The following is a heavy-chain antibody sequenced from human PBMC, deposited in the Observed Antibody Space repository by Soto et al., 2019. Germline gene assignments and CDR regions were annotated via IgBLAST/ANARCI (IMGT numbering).Heavy chain of an antibody. D-gene: IGHD6-6*01. Sequence: QVQLQQWGAGLLKPSETLSLTCAVYGGSFSAYYWSWIRQPPGKGLEWIGEINHSGSTNYNPSLKSRVTIPVDASKNQFSLKLSSVTAADTAVYYCARTSRFDYWGQGTLVTVSS. CDR1: GGSFSAYY. CDR2: INHSGST. J-gene: IGHJ4*02. V-gene: IGHV4-34*01. CDR3: ARTSRFDY.